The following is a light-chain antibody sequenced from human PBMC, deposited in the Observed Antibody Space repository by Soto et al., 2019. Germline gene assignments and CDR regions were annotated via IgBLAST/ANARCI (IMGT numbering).Light chain of an antibody. CDR2: DTS. Sequence: EIVLMQSPGTLSLSPGEGATLSCRASQSVNNNYLAWYQQRPGQAPTVLIFDTSRRATGVPDRFSGRGSGTDFILRISRVEPDDFAVYYCQQYGSSQFTFGPGTKVNIK. V-gene: IGKV3-20*01. J-gene: IGKJ3*01. CDR3: QQYGSSQFT. CDR1: QSVNNNY.